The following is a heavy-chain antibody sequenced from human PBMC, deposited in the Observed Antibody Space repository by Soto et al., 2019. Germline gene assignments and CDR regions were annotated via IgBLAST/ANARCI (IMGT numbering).Heavy chain of an antibody. CDR1: GGTFSSYA. CDR3: GGDEAPYYYYRMDV. J-gene: IGHJ6*02. CDR2: IMPIFGTA. Sequence: QVQLAQSGAEVKKPGSSVKVSCKASGGTFSSYAISWVRQAPGQGLEWMGGIMPIFGTANYAQKFQGRVTITADESTTTAYMELSSLRSEDTAVYFCGGDEAPYYYYRMDVWGQGTTVTGS. V-gene: IGHV1-69*12. D-gene: IGHD6-6*01.